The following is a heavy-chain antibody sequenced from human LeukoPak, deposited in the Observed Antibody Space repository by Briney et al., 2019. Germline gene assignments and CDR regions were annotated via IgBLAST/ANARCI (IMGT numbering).Heavy chain of an antibody. V-gene: IGHV4-4*07. D-gene: IGHD5-18*01. J-gene: IGHJ4*02. Sequence: SETLSLTCTVSGGSISSYYWGWIRQPAGKGLEWIGRIYTSGSTNYNPSLKSRVTMSVDTSKNQFSLKLSSVTAADTAVYYCAREFFGYSYGFFDYWGQGTLVTVSS. CDR3: AREFFGYSYGFFDY. CDR1: GGSISSYY. CDR2: IYTSGST.